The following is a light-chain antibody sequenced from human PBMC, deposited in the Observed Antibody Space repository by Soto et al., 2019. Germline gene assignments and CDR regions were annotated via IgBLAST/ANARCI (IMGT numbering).Light chain of an antibody. CDR1: QSVSSS. J-gene: IGKJ3*01. CDR2: GAS. Sequence: EIVLTQSPATLSLSPGERATLSCRVSQSVSSSLAWYQQKPGQAPRLLIYGASKRATGIPARFSSSGSGTDFSLTISSLEPEDFAVYYCQQRSNSFTFGPGTKVDIK. CDR3: QQRSNSFT. V-gene: IGKV3-11*01.